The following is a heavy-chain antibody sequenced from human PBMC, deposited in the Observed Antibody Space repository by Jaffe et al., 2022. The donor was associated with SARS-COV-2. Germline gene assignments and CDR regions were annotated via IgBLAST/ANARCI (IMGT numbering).Heavy chain of an antibody. CDR3: ARDSFYGSGRYMGFDY. J-gene: IGHJ4*02. D-gene: IGHD6-13*01. CDR1: GFNFSSYG. V-gene: IGHV3-30-3*01. CDR2: ISYGGNDK. Sequence: QVQLVESGGGVVQPGRSLRLSCAASGFNFSSYGMHWVRQAPGKGLEWVAVISYGGNDKYYADSVKGRFTISRDNSKNTLYLQMNSLRREDTALYYCARDSFYGSGRYMGFDYWGQGTLVTVSS.